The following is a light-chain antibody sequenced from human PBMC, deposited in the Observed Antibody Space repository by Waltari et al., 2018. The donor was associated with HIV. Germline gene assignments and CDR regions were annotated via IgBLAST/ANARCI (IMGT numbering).Light chain of an antibody. CDR2: DDS. CDR1: KIGTKS. CDR3: QVWDNNSEPNVA. Sequence: YVLTQAPSLSVAPGQTARITCGGNKIGTKSVHWYQQKPGQAPVLVVYDDSDRPSGSPGRFSGSNSRNTATLTISGVEAGDEADYYCQVWDNNSEPNVAFGGGTKLTV. J-gene: IGLJ2*01. V-gene: IGLV3-21*02.